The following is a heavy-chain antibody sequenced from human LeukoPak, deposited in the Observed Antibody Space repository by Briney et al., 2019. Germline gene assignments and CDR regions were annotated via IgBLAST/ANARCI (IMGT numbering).Heavy chain of an antibody. CDR2: IKSKTDGGTT. Sequence: PGGSLRLSCAASGFTFSNAWMSCVRQAPGKGLEWVGRIKSKTDGGTTDYAAPVKGRFTISRDDSKNTLYLQMNSLKTEDTAVYYCTTAGSGWSQAALGYWGQGTLVTVSS. V-gene: IGHV3-15*01. J-gene: IGHJ4*02. CDR1: GFTFSNAW. CDR3: TTAGSGWSQAALGY. D-gene: IGHD6-19*01.